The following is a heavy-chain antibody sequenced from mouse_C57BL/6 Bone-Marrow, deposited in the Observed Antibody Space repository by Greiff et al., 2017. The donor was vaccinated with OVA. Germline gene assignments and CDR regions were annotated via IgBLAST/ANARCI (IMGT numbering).Heavy chain of an antibody. CDR3: ARHEWVDYYGSSYRLHWYFDV. Sequence: QVQLQQSGAELVKPGASVKLSCQASGYTFTEYTIHWVKQRSGQGLEWIGWFYPGSGSIKYNEKFKDKATLTADKSSSTVYMELSRLTSEDSAVYFCARHEWVDYYGSSYRLHWYFDVWGTGTTVTVSS. CDR2: FYPGSGSI. V-gene: IGHV1-62-2*01. J-gene: IGHJ1*03. D-gene: IGHD1-1*01. CDR1: GYTFTEYT.